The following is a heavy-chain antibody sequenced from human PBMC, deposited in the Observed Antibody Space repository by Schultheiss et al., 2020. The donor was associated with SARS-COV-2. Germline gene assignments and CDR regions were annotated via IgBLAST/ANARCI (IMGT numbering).Heavy chain of an antibody. CDR3: ARVESSSPYYYYGMDV. V-gene: IGHV3-7*01. CDR2: IKQDGSEK. Sequence: GGSLRLSCSASGFSFSDYFMSWIRQAPGKGLEWVANIKQDGSEKYYVDSVKGRFTISRDNSKNTLYLQMNSLRAEDTAVYYCARVESSSPYYYYGMDVWGQGTTVTVSS. CDR1: GFSFSDYF. D-gene: IGHD6-6*01. J-gene: IGHJ6*02.